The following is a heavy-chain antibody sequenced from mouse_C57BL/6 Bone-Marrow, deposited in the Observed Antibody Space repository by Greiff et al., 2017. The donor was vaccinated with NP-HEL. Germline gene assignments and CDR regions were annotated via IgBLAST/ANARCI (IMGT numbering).Heavy chain of an antibody. CDR2: IHPGSGST. J-gene: IGHJ1*03. CDR1: GYTFTSYW. V-gene: IGHV1-55*01. D-gene: IGHD2-4*01. Sequence: QVQLQQPGAELVKPGASVKMSCKASGYTFTSYWITWVKQRPGQGLEWIGDIHPGSGSTNYNEKFKSKATLTVDTSSSTAYMQLSSLTSEDSAVYYCAHYDYDDWYFDVWGTGTTVTVSS. CDR3: AHYDYDDWYFDV.